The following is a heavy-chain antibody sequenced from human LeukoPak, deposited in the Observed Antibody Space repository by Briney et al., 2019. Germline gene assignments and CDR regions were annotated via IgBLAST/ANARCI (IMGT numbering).Heavy chain of an antibody. CDR1: GYTFTSHG. V-gene: IGHV1-18*01. Sequence: ASVKVSCTASGYTFTSHGLSWARQAPGQGPEWMGWISIYSGNTNYAQKFQDRISMTTDTSTSTAYMELRSLKSDDTAVYYCARDPGGTWGFDYWGQGALVTVSS. J-gene: IGHJ4*02. CDR2: ISIYSGNT. D-gene: IGHD7-27*01. CDR3: ARDPGGTWGFDY.